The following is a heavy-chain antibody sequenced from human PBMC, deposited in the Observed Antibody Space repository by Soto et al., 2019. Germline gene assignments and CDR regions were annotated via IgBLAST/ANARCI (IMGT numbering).Heavy chain of an antibody. CDR3: ARWPQPRYTADPYAVDV. D-gene: IGHD3-16*02. Sequence: QVHLVQSGTKVKKPGSSVKVYCKASGGTFSSSGFSWVRQAPGQGLEWMGMIVPSLDTTNYAQKFQARVTITADEVTSTAYMELRSLRSEDTAVYYCARWPQPRYTADPYAVDVWGQGTRVIVSS. V-gene: IGHV1-69*11. CDR1: GGTFSSSG. J-gene: IGHJ6*02. CDR2: IVPSLDTT.